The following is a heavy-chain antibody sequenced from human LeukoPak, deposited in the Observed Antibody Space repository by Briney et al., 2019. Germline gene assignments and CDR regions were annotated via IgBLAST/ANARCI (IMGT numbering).Heavy chain of an antibody. CDR3: ARGFSRGWPYYYGMDV. Sequence: PSETLSLTCAVYGWCFSGFYWSWIRQPPGKGLEWIGEINHSGSTNYNPSLKSRVTISVDTSKNQFSLKLSSVIAADTAVYYCARGFSRGWPYYYGMDVWGQGTTVTVSS. D-gene: IGHD6-19*01. V-gene: IGHV4-34*01. J-gene: IGHJ6*02. CDR1: GWCFSGFY. CDR2: INHSGST.